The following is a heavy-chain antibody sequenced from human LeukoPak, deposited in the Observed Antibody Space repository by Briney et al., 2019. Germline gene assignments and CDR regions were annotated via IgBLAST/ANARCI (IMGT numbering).Heavy chain of an antibody. V-gene: IGHV4-34*01. Sequence: TSETLSLTCAVYGGSFSGYYWSWIRQPPGKGLEWIGEINHSGSTNYNPSLKSRVTISVDTSKNQFSLKLSSVTAADTAVYYCARLVGYGSGGLIDYWGQGTLVTVSS. CDR2: INHSGST. J-gene: IGHJ4*02. CDR3: ARLVGYGSGGLIDY. CDR1: GGSFSGYY. D-gene: IGHD3-10*01.